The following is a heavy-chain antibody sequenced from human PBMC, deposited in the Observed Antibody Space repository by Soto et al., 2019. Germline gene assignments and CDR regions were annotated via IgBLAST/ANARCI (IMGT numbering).Heavy chain of an antibody. D-gene: IGHD6-13*01. V-gene: IGHV3-30*03. CDR2: ISYDGSNK. CDR1: GFTFSSYG. Sequence: QVQLVESGGGVVQPGRSLRLSCAASGFTFSSYGMHWVRQAPGKGLEWVAVISYDGSNKYYADSVKGRFTISRDNSKNTLYLQMNSLRAEDTAVYYCARGGYSSLPDAFDIWGQGTMVTVSS. J-gene: IGHJ3*02. CDR3: ARGGYSSLPDAFDI.